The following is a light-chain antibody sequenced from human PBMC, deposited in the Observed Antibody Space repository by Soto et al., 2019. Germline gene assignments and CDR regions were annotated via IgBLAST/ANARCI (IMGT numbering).Light chain of an antibody. Sequence: QSVLAQPASVSGSAGQSTTISCTGTSSDVGGYNFVSWYRQSPGEVPKLIIYEGGKRPSGVSSRFSGSKSGNTASLTISGLQAEDEADYYCCSYAGFSSFVFGTGTKVTVL. V-gene: IGLV2-23*03. J-gene: IGLJ1*01. CDR1: SSDVGGYNF. CDR3: CSYAGFSSFV. CDR2: EGG.